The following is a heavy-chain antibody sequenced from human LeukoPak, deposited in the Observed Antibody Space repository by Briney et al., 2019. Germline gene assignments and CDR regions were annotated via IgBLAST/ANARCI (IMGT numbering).Heavy chain of an antibody. CDR1: GYTFTSHG. Sequence: ASVKVSCKASGYTFTSHGISWVRQAPGQGLEWMGWISTYNGNTNYAQKLQGRVSMTTDTSTSTAYMDLRSLRSDDTAVYYCARRIGYCSGGSCYSDPPKYYYYMDVWGKGTTVTVSS. CDR3: ARRIGYCSGGSCYSDPPKYYYYMDV. V-gene: IGHV1-18*01. J-gene: IGHJ6*03. D-gene: IGHD2-15*01. CDR2: ISTYNGNT.